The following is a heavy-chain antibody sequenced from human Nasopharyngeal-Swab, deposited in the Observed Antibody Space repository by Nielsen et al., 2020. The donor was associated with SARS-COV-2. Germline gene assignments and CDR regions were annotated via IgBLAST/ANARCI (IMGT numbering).Heavy chain of an antibody. J-gene: IGHJ3*01. CDR2: IYWNDDN. Sequence: FGPTLVKPPHPFSLTYTFSVFSLSPTGVGVGWIRQASGKPLEWLALIYWNDDNRYMPSLKSRLTLTEDTFKNHVVLTMINMYAVDTATYYCAHSVYSSRWGATDAFEVWGQGTMVTVSS. V-gene: IGHV2-5*01. CDR1: VFSLSPTGVG. CDR3: AHSVYSSRWGATDAFEV. D-gene: IGHD6-13*01.